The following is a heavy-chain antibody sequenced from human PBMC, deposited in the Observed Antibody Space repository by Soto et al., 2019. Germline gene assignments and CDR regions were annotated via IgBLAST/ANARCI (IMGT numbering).Heavy chain of an antibody. Sequence: QVQLQQWGAGPLKPSETLSLTCAVYGGSFSDYYWSWIRQPPGKGLEWIGEINHSGSTTYNPSLKSRVTISVDTSKNQFSLKLSSVTAADTAVYYCARGPNIRTFDYWGQGTLVTVSS. CDR1: GGSFSDYY. CDR2: INHSGST. CDR3: ARGPNIRTFDY. V-gene: IGHV4-34*01. J-gene: IGHJ4*02.